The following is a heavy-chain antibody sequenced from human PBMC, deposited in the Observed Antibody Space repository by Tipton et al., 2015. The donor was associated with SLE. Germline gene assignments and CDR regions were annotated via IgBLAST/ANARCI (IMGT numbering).Heavy chain of an antibody. Sequence: LRLSCTVSGGSISTYYWSWIRQPPGRGLEWIGFIYYGGTANNNPSLKSRVTISVDRSKNQFSLRLSSVTAADTAVYYCVENGWYCLEVWGQGIMVTVSS. V-gene: IGHV4-59*01. J-gene: IGHJ3*01. CDR3: VENGWYCLEV. CDR2: IYYGGTA. CDR1: GGSISTYY. D-gene: IGHD6-19*01.